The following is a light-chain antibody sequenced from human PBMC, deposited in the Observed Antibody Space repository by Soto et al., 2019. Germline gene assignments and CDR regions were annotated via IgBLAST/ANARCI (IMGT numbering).Light chain of an antibody. Sequence: QSVLTQPASVSGSPGQSITISCTGTSSDVGGYNSVSWFQQHPSKAPKLIIYEVSHRPSGVSIRFSGSKSGNTASLTISGLRAEDEADYYCNSYRHSTTLVFGTGTKVTV. V-gene: IGLV2-14*01. CDR3: NSYRHSTTLV. J-gene: IGLJ1*01. CDR2: EVS. CDR1: SSDVGGYNS.